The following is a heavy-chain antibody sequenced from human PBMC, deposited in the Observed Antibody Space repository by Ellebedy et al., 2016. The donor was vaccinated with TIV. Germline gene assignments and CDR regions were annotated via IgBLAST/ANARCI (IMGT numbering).Heavy chain of an antibody. Sequence: GGSLRLSCGSSGFSFRSYWMTWVSQAPGKGLEWVGRIKSKTDAGTRDFAAPVKGRFLISRDDSKSTVYLQMTSLKIEDTAVYYCSAGTGKTDFDYWGQGTLVTVSS. CDR3: SAGTGKTDFDY. CDR2: IKSKTDAGTR. CDR1: GFSFRSYW. J-gene: IGHJ4*02. D-gene: IGHD7-27*01. V-gene: IGHV3-15*01.